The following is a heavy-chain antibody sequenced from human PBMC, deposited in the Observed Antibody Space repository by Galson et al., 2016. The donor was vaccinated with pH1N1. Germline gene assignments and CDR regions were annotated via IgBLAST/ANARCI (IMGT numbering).Heavy chain of an antibody. V-gene: IGHV5-51*01. CDR1: GYNFPTSW. D-gene: IGHD4-17*01. CDR3: ARQNDYGDYRVDAFDI. Sequence: QSGAEVKKPGESLKISCQGSGYNFPTSWIGWVRQMPGKGLEWMGIIYLGGSHIRYSPSFQGQVTVSADRSIDTVYLQWSSLKASDTAIYYCARQNDYGDYRVDAFDICGQGTMVTVSS. CDR2: IYLGGSHI. J-gene: IGHJ3*02.